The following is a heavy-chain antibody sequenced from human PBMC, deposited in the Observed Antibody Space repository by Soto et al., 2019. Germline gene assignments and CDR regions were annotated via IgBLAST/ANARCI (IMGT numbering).Heavy chain of an antibody. CDR3: ARLDGSGTYGMDV. J-gene: IGHJ6*02. CDR2: IYPGDSDT. CDR1: GYSFTSSW. Sequence: GESLKIPCKGSGYSFTSSWIGWVRQMPGKGLEWMGIIYPGDSDTRYSPSFQGPVTSSADKSISTAYLQWSSLKASDTAMYYCARLDGSGTYGMDVWGQGTTVTVSS. V-gene: IGHV5-51*01. D-gene: IGHD3-10*01.